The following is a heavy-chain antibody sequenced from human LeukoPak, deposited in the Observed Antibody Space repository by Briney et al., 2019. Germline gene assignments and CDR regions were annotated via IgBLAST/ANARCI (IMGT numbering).Heavy chain of an antibody. CDR1: GGSISSYY. J-gene: IGHJ6*03. CDR2: IYYSGST. V-gene: IGHV4-59*01. D-gene: IGHD6-13*01. CDR3: ARGGSSWICYYYYMDV. Sequence: SETLSLTCTVSGGSISSYYWSWIRQPPGKGLEWIGYIYYSGSTNYNPSLKSRVTISVDTSKNQFSLKLSSVTAADTAVYYCARGGSSWICYYYYMDVWGKGTTVTVSS.